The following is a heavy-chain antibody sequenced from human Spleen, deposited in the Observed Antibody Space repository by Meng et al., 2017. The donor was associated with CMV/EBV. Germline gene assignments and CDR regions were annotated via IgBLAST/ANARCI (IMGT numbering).Heavy chain of an antibody. CDR1: GYTLSNYY. CDR2: IIPILGIA. CDR3: AREPGYGSGSYYSYYGMDV. Sequence: SVKVSCKASGYTLSNYYTHWVRQAPGQGLEWMGGIIPILGIANYAQKFQGRVTITADKSTSTAYMELSSLRSEDTAVYYCAREPGYGSGSYYSYYGMDVWGQGTTVTVSS. V-gene: IGHV1-69*10. J-gene: IGHJ6*02. D-gene: IGHD3-10*01.